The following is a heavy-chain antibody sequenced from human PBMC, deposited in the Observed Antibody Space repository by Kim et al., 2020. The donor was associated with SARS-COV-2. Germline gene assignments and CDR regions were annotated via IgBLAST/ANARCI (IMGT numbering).Heavy chain of an antibody. CDR2: VNSDGSST. CDR1: GFTFSSYW. V-gene: IGHV3-74*01. CDR3: ASLSTGYVWDKFYY. D-gene: IGHD3-16*01. Sequence: GGSLRLSCVASGFTFSSYWMHWVRQAPGKGLVWVSRVNSDGSSTSYADSVKGLFTISRDNARNTLYLQMNSLRAEDTAVYYCASLSTGYVWDKFYYWGQGTLVTVSS. J-gene: IGHJ4*02.